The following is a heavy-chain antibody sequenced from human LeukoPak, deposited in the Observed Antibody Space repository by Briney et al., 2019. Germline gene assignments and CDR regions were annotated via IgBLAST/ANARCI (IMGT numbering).Heavy chain of an antibody. CDR2: IYHSGST. CDR3: ARGGSYD. V-gene: IGHV4-38-2*02. J-gene: IGHJ4*02. D-gene: IGHD1-26*01. CDR1: GYSISSGYY. Sequence: SETLSLTCTVSGYSISSGYYWGWIRQPPGKGLEWIGSIYHSGSTYYNPSLKSRVTISVDTSKNQFSLKLSSVTAADTAVYYCARGGSYDWGQGTLVTVSS.